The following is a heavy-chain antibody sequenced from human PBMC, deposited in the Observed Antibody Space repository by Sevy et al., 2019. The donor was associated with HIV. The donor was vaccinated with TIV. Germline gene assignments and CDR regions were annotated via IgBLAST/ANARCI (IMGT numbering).Heavy chain of an antibody. V-gene: IGHV1-18*01. CDR1: GYTFTSYG. D-gene: IGHD3-3*01. J-gene: IGHJ6*03. CDR2: ISAYNGNT. Sequence: ASVKVSCKASGYTFTSYGISWVRQAPGQGLEWMGWISAYNGNTNYAQKLQGRVTMTTDTSTSTAYMELRSLRSDDTGVYYWAGGGITVFGSLNYFFMGVWGKGTTV. CDR3: AGGGITVFGSLNYFFMGV.